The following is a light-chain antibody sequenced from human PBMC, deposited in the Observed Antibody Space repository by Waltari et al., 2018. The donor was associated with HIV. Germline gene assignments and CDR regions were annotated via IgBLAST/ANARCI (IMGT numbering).Light chain of an antibody. V-gene: IGKV3-20*01. CDR1: QSITSSN. CDR3: HHYGTSPRT. J-gene: IGKJ1*01. Sequence: EIVLTQSPGTLSLSPGERATLSCRASQSITSSNLAWYQHKLGQPPRLLVYGASNRATGIPDRFSGSGSGTDFTLTISRLETEDFAVYYCHHYGTSPRTFGHGTKVEIK. CDR2: GAS.